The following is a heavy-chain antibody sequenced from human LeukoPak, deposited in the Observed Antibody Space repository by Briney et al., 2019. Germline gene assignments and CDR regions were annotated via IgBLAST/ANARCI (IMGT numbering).Heavy chain of an antibody. V-gene: IGHV3-7*03. CDR1: GFTFSSYW. CDR2: IKQDGSEK. CDR3: ASHKKRGSSWLDY. Sequence: GGSLRLSCAASGFTFSSYWMSWVRQAPGKGLEWVANIKQDGSEKYYVDSVKGRFTISRDNAKNSLYLQMNSLRAEDTAVYYCASHKKRGSSWLDYWGQGTLVTVSS. J-gene: IGHJ4*02. D-gene: IGHD6-13*01.